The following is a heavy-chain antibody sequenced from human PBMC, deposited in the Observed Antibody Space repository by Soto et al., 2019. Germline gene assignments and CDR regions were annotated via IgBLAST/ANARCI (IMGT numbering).Heavy chain of an antibody. CDR1: GFTFSSYW. CDR3: ARDYYPLYYFDY. D-gene: IGHD3-22*01. J-gene: IGHJ4*02. V-gene: IGHV3-21*01. CDR2: ISSSSSYI. Sequence: PGGSLRLSCAASGFTFSSYWMSWVRQAPGKGLEWVSSISSSSSYIYYADSVKGRFTISRDNAKNSLYLQMNSLRAEDTAVYYCARDYYPLYYFDYWGQGTLVTVSS.